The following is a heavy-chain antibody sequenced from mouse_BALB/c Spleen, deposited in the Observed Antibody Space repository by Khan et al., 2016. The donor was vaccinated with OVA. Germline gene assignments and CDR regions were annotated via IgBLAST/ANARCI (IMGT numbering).Heavy chain of an antibody. CDR2: IYPGNNET. CDR1: GYTFSSYL. CDR3: TRGRYSSFDY. Sequence: EVELVESGTVLVRPGASVKMSCTTSGYTFSSYLIHWVHQRPGQGLEWIGDIYPGNNETTYPQNFKDKAKLTAGTSASTAYMELSSLTNEDFAVYYGTRGRYSSFDYWGQGTLVTVSA. V-gene: IGHV1-5*01. J-gene: IGHJ3*01. D-gene: IGHD2-12*01.